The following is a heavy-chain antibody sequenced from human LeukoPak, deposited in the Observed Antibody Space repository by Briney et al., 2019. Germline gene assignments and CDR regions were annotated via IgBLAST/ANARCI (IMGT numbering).Heavy chain of an antibody. D-gene: IGHD3-10*01. J-gene: IGHJ4*02. V-gene: IGHV1-69*13. CDR2: IIPIFGTA. CDR3: ARRSRALGFDLDY. Sequence: SVKVSCKASGGTFSSYAISWVRQAPGQGLEWMGGIIPIFGTANYAQKFQGRVTITADESTSTAYMELSSLRSEDTAVYYCARRSRALGFDLDYWGQGTLVTVSS. CDR1: GGTFSSYA.